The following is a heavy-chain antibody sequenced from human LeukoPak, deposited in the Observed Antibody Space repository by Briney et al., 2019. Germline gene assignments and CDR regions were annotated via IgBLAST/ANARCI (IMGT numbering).Heavy chain of an antibody. CDR3: ARDRGDLYGDYEDY. CDR1: GFTFSSYW. V-gene: IGHV3-7*01. Sequence: GGSLRLSCAASGFTFSSYWMSWVRQAPGKGLEWVANIKQDGSEKYYVDSVKGRFTISRDNAKNSLYLQTNSLRAEDTAVYYCARDRGDLYGDYEDYWGQGTLVTVSS. CDR2: IKQDGSEK. D-gene: IGHD4-17*01. J-gene: IGHJ4*02.